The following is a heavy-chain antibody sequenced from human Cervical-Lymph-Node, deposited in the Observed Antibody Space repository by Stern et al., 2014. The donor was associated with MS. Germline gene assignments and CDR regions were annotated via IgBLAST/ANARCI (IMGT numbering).Heavy chain of an antibody. CDR2: IYHSGAS. Sequence: QVQLQESGPGLVKPSGTLSLTCAVSGGSVSSTNWWSWVRQSPGKGLEWIGNIYHSGASNYRPSLRIRFSISLDNSKNHLPRHLTSVTAADTAVYYCARERQQYCNSEGCSYWYFDLWGRGTLVTVSS. J-gene: IGHJ2*01. CDR3: ARERQQYCNSEGCSYWYFDL. D-gene: IGHD2/OR15-2a*01. CDR1: GGSVSSTNW. V-gene: IGHV4-4*02.